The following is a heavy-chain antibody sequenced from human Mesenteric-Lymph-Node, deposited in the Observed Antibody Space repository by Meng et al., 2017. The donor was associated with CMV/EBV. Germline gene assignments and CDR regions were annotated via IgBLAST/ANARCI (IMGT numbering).Heavy chain of an antibody. CDR3: ARLGGWYDY. V-gene: IGHV1-2*02. CDR2: INPHSGDT. CDR1: GYTFTGYY. D-gene: IGHD6-19*01. Sequence: ASVKVSCKASGYTFTGYYMHWVRQAPGQGLEWMGWINPHSGDTEYAQKFQGRVTMTRDTSISTAYMELSSLRSEDTAVYYCARLGGWYDYWGQRTLVTVSS. J-gene: IGHJ4*02.